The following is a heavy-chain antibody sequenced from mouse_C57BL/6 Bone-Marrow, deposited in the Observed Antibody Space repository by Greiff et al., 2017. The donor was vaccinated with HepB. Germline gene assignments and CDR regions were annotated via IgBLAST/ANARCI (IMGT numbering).Heavy chain of an antibody. CDR1: GFTFSDYG. J-gene: IGHJ1*03. CDR2: VSSGSSTF. Sequence: VTLVESGGGLVKPGGSLKLSCAASGFTFSDYGMHWVRQAPEKGLEWVAYVSSGSSTFYYADTVKGRYTISRDNAKNTLFLQMTSLQSEDTAMYYCARTSVVTYWYSDVWGTGTTVTVSA. D-gene: IGHD1-1*01. V-gene: IGHV5-17*03. CDR3: ARTSVVTYWYSDV.